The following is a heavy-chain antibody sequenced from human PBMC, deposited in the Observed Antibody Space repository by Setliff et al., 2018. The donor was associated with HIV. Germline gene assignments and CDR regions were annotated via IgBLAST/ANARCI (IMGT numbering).Heavy chain of an antibody. Sequence: GGSLRLSCAASGFTFSSYAMNWVRQAPGKRLEWVSGISGSGGSTYYADSVKGRFTISRDNSKNTLYLQMNSLGAEDTAVYYCAKVAPKVSYYYGLGRQRGYFDYWGQGTLVTVSS. CDR3: AKVAPKVSYYYGLGRQRGYFDY. CDR2: ISGSGGST. D-gene: IGHD3-10*01. V-gene: IGHV3-23*01. J-gene: IGHJ4*02. CDR1: GFTFSSYA.